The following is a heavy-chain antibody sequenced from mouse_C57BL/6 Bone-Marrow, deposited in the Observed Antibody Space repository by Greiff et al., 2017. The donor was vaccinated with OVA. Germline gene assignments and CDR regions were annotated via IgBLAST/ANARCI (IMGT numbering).Heavy chain of an antibody. Sequence: QVQLQQSGAELMKPGASVKLSCKATGYTFTGYWIEWVKQRPGHGLEWIGEILPGSGSTNYNEKFKGKATFTADTSSNTAYMQLSSLTTEDSAIYYCARGTTAQATWWAYWGQGTLVTVSA. CDR2: ILPGSGST. D-gene: IGHD3-2*02. CDR3: ARGTTAQATWWAY. V-gene: IGHV1-9*01. J-gene: IGHJ3*01. CDR1: GYTFTGYW.